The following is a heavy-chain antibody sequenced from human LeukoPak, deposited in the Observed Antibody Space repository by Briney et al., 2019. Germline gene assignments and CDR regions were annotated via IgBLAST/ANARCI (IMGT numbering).Heavy chain of an antibody. CDR3: ARDGDLGYCSSTSCPSGSFDY. J-gene: IGHJ4*02. Sequence: GRSLRLSCAASGFTFSSYAMHWVRQAPGKGLEWVAVISYDGSNKYYADSVKGRFTTSRDNSKNTLYLQMNSLRAEDTAVYYCARDGDLGYCSSTSCPSGSFDYWGQGTLVTVSS. V-gene: IGHV3-30-3*01. CDR1: GFTFSSYA. CDR2: ISYDGSNK. D-gene: IGHD2-2*01.